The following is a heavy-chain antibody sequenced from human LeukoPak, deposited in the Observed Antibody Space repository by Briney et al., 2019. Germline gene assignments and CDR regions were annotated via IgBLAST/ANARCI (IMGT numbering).Heavy chain of an antibody. J-gene: IGHJ4*02. CDR1: GYNFTNYW. Sequence: GESLKISCKGSGYNFTNYWTAWVRQMPGKGLECMGIIYPGDSDTKYSPSFQGQVTISADKSISTAYIQWSSLKASDSAMYYCARLGSGWDSQGLHFWGQGTLVTVSS. CDR2: IYPGDSDT. V-gene: IGHV5-51*01. CDR3: ARLGSGWDSQGLHF. D-gene: IGHD6-19*01.